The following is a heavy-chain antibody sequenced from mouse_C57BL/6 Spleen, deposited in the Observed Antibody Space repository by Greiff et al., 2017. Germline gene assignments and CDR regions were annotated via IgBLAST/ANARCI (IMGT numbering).Heavy chain of an antibody. D-gene: IGHD1-1*01. CDR1: GYSFTGYF. CDR3: ASNYGSSYGYFDV. Sequence: EVQLQQSGPELVQPGDSVKISCKASGYSFTGYFMTWVIQNHGKSLEWIGRINPYNGDTFYNQKFKGKATLTVDKSSSTAHMELRTLTSEDSAVYYCASNYGSSYGYFDVWGTGTTVTVSS. J-gene: IGHJ1*03. CDR2: INPYNGDT. V-gene: IGHV1-20*01.